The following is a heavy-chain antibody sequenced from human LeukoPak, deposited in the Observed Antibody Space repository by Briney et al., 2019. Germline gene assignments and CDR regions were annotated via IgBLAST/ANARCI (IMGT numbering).Heavy chain of an antibody. CDR2: ISSSSSYI. V-gene: IGHV3-21*01. D-gene: IGHD3-22*01. J-gene: IGHJ1*01. CDR1: GFTFSSYS. CDR3: AREAITMTLLEYFQH. Sequence: PGGSLRLSCAASGFTFSSYSMNWVRQAPGKGLEWVSSISSSSSYIYYADSVRGRFTISRDNAKNSLFLQMNSLRPEGTAVYYCAREAITMTLLEYFQHWGQGTLVTVSS.